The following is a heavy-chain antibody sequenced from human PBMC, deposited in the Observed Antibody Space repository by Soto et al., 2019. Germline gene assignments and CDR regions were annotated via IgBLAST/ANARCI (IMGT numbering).Heavy chain of an antibody. J-gene: IGHJ4*02. CDR1: GYSFTTYW. CDR3: ARAAYYYESSGYYPGDY. Sequence: GESLKISCQGSGYSFTTYWISWVRQMPGKGLECMGRIDPTDSYTDYSPSFEGHVTMSVDRSINTAYLEWSSLKASDTAVYYCARAAYYYESSGYYPGDYWGQGTLVTVSS. CDR2: IDPTDSYT. V-gene: IGHV5-10-1*01. D-gene: IGHD3-22*01.